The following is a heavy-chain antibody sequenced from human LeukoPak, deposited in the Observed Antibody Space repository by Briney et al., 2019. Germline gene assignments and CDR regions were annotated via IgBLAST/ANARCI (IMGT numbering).Heavy chain of an antibody. D-gene: IGHD2-2*02. CDR2: ISGSGGST. Sequence: TGGSLRPSCAASGFTFSSYAMSWVRQAPGKGLEWVSAISGSGGSTYYADSVKGRFTISRDNSKNTLYLQMNSLRAEDTAVYYCAKVRFCSSTSCYRVFDYWGQGTLVTVSS. J-gene: IGHJ4*02. CDR1: GFTFSSYA. V-gene: IGHV3-23*01. CDR3: AKVRFCSSTSCYRVFDY.